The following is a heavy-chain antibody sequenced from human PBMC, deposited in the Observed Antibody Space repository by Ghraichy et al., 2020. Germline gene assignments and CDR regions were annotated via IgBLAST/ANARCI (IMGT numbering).Heavy chain of an antibody. D-gene: IGHD3-22*01. CDR1: GGSISSSGFY. CDR3: ARQDSPEFFDL. J-gene: IGHJ2*01. CDR2: IYYTGSA. Sequence: SETLSLTCTVSGGSISSSGFYWGWIRLPPGKGLEWIGSIYYTGSAYYNPSLKSRVTVSVDTSKNQFSLKLTSMTAADTAVYYCARQDSPEFFDLWGRGTLVTVSS. V-gene: IGHV4-39*01.